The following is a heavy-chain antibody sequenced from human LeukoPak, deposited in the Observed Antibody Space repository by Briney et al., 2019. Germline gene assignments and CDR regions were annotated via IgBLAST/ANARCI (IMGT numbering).Heavy chain of an antibody. CDR3: ARSRQGEYYYYHMDV. J-gene: IGHJ6*03. CDR2: IYYSGST. V-gene: IGHV4-31*03. Sequence: PSETLSLTCTVSGGSISSGGYYWSWIRQHPGKGLEWIGYIYYSGSTYYNPSLKSRVTISVDTSKNQFSLKLSSVTAADTAVYYCARSRQGEYYYYHMDVWGKGTTVTVSS. D-gene: IGHD2-2*01. CDR1: GGSISSGGYY.